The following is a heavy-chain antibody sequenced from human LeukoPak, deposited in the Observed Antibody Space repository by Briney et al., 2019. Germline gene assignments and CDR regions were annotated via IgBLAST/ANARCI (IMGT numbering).Heavy chain of an antibody. CDR3: AHLDYYDSSGYYSNLHNWFDP. J-gene: IGHJ5*02. D-gene: IGHD3-22*01. Sequence: ESVPTLVKPTQTLTLTCTFSGCSLSTSGVGVGWIRQPPGKTLDWNRPISWNDDKRYSPSLKSRLTITKDTFKNQVVLTMTNMDLVDTATYYCAHLDYYDSSGYYSNLHNWFDPWGQGTLVTVSS. V-gene: IGHV2-5*01. CDR2: ISWNDDK. CDR1: GCSLSTSGVG.